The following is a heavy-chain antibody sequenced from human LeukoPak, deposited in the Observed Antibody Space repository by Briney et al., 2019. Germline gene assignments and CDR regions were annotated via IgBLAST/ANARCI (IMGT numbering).Heavy chain of an antibody. CDR2: ISSSGSTI. D-gene: IGHD5-12*01. Sequence: PGGSLRLSCAASGFTFSSYEMNWVRQAPGKGLEWVSYISSSGSTIYYADSVKGRFTISRDNAKNSLYLQMNSLRAEDTAVYYCARLGIVATMYYFDYWGQGTLVTVSS. CDR3: ARLGIVATMYYFDY. V-gene: IGHV3-48*03. CDR1: GFTFSSYE. J-gene: IGHJ4*02.